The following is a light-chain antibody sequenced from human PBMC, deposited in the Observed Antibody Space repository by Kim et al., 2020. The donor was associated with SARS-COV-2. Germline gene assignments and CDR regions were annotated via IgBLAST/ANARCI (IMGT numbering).Light chain of an antibody. CDR2: LYSDGRH. CDR1: TGHNNYA. Sequence: PVKRTCTLSTGHNNYAIAWLQQRPGKGPRYLMRLYSDGRHTKGDGIPDRFSGSTSGSEYSLTISSLQSEDEADYYCQTWGSGIAVFGGGTQLTVL. CDR3: QTWGSGIAV. V-gene: IGLV4-69*01. J-gene: IGLJ2*01.